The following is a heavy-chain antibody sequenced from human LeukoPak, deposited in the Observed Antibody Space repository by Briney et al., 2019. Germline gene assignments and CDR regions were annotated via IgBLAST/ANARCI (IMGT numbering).Heavy chain of an antibody. CDR3: ARHPAPLMATMLYFDY. D-gene: IGHD5-24*01. CDR1: GGSISGSSYY. CDR2: IYYSGST. V-gene: IGHV4-39*01. J-gene: IGHJ4*02. Sequence: SETLSLTCTVSGGSISGSSYYWGWIRQPPGKGLEWIGSIYYSGSTYYNPSLKSRVTISVDTSKNQFSLKLSSVTVADTAVYYCARHPAPLMATMLYFDYWGQGTLVTVSS.